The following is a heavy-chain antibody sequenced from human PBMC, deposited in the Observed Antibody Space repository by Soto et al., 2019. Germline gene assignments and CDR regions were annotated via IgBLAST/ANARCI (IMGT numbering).Heavy chain of an antibody. CDR1: GLTVSSNY. Sequence: EVQLVESGGGLIQPGGSLRLSCAASGLTVSSNYMSWVRQAPVKGLEWVSVIYSGGSTYYADSVKGRFTISRDNSKNTLYLQINILRAEDTAVYYCARDRYPFDYWGKGTLVTVSS. CDR3: ARDRYPFDY. V-gene: IGHV3-53*01. CDR2: IYSGGST. D-gene: IGHD1-26*01. J-gene: IGHJ4*02.